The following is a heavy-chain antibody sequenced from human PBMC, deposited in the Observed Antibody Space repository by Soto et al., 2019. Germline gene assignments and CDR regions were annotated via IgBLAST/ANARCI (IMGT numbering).Heavy chain of an antibody. J-gene: IGHJ6*02. CDR3: ANVDITRNYYYYGMDV. CDR2: ISGSGGST. CDR1: GFTFSSYA. V-gene: IGHV3-23*01. D-gene: IGHD3-22*01. Sequence: GGSLRLSCAASGFTFSSYAMSWVRQAPGKGLEWVSAISGSGGSTYYADSVKGRFTISRDNSKNTLYLQMNSLRAEDTAVYYCANVDITRNYYYYGMDVWGQGTTVTVSS.